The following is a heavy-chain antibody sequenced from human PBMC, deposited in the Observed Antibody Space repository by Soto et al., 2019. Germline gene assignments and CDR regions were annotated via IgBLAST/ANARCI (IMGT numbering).Heavy chain of an antibody. J-gene: IGHJ5*02. CDR3: AGEPVSHYNDSHASCYP. V-gene: IGHV1-69*08. CDR2: IIPIIGII. Sequence: QVQLVQSGAEVKKPGSSVKVSCKASGGTFSTYTITWVRQAPGQGLEWMGRIIPIIGIINYAQKFQGRVTISADKVPGTSYVELTGLRADDTAVYYCAGEPVSHYNDSHASCYPWGQGTLVTVSS. CDR1: GGTFSTYT. D-gene: IGHD3-16*01.